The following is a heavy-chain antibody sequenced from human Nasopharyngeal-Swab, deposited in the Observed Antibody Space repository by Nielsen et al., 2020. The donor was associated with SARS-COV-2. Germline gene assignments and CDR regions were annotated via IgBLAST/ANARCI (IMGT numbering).Heavy chain of an antibody. Sequence: GESLKISCAASGFTFSSYGMHWVRQAPGKGLEWVAVIWYDGSNKYYADSVKGRFTISRDNSKNTLYLQMNSLRAEDTAVYYCARDGSSWTDYYYYGMDVWGQGTTVTVSS. J-gene: IGHJ6*02. CDR1: GFTFSSYG. CDR3: ARDGSSWTDYYYYGMDV. V-gene: IGHV3-33*01. D-gene: IGHD6-13*01. CDR2: IWYDGSNK.